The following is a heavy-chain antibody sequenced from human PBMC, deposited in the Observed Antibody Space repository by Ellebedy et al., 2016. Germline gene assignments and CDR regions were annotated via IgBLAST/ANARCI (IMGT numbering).Heavy chain of an antibody. CDR1: GYTLTDLS. J-gene: IGHJ4*02. V-gene: IGHV1-24*01. Sequence: ASVTVSCKVSGYTLTDLSMHWVRQAPGKGLEWMGGFDPEDGETIYAQKFQGRVTMTEDTSTDTAYMELSSLRSEDTAVYYCATGGDCYGSGSIFDYWGQGTLVTVSS. CDR3: ATGGDCYGSGSIFDY. D-gene: IGHD3-10*01. CDR2: FDPEDGET.